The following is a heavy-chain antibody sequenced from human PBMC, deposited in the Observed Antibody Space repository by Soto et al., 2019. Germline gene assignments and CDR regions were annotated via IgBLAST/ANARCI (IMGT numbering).Heavy chain of an antibody. D-gene: IGHD3-22*01. CDR1: GYTFANYA. CDR3: ARDPPPYDSSGYYYAFDI. V-gene: IGHV1-3*01. CDR2: INAGNGNT. J-gene: IGHJ3*02. Sequence: ASVKVSCKASGYTFANYAMNWVRQAPGQRLEWMGWINAGNGNTKYSQKFQGRVTITADKSTSTAYMELSSLRSEDTAVYYCARDPPPYDSSGYYYAFDIWGQGTMVTVS.